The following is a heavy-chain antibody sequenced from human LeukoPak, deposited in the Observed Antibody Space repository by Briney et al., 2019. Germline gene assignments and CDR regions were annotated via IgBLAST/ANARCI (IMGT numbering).Heavy chain of an antibody. CDR1: GDIFNSYS. CDR2: IIPMFGSA. CDR3: ARVGRSRGSLPNFHYYMDV. D-gene: IGHD1-26*01. J-gene: IGHJ6*03. V-gene: IGHV1-69*05. Sequence: ASVKVSCKSSGDIFNSYSVSWVRQAPGQGLEWMGGIIPMFGSAEYAQKFQGRVAISTDQSTTIVYMELSSLTSEDMAVYYCARVGRSRGSLPNFHYYMDVWGKGTTVTVSS.